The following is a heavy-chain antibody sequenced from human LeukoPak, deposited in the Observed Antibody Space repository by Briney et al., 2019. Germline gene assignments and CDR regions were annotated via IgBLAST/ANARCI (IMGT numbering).Heavy chain of an antibody. Sequence: PGGSLRLSCAASGFTFYDYAMHWVRPAPGKGLGWVSLISGDGGSTYYADSVKGRFTTSRDNSKNSLYLQMNSLRTEDTALYYCAKRNQGGYCSGGSCYDDWGQGSLVTVSS. CDR3: AKRNQGGYCSGGSCYDD. V-gene: IGHV3-43*02. CDR1: GFTFYDYA. J-gene: IGHJ4*02. CDR2: ISGDGGST. D-gene: IGHD2-15*01.